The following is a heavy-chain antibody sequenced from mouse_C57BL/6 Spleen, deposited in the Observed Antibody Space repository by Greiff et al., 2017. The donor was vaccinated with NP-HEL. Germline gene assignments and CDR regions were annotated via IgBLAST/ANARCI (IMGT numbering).Heavy chain of an antibody. CDR3: AREDDGYSGDVDY. V-gene: IGHV1-53*01. CDR2: INPSNGGS. CDR1: GYTFTSYW. J-gene: IGHJ2*01. D-gene: IGHD2-3*01. Sequence: QVQLQQPGTELVKPGASVKLSCKASGYTFTSYWMHWVKQRPGQGLEWIGNINPSNGGSTYNEKFKSKATLTVDKSSSTAYMQLSSLTSEYSAVYYCAREDDGYSGDVDYWGKGTTLTVSS.